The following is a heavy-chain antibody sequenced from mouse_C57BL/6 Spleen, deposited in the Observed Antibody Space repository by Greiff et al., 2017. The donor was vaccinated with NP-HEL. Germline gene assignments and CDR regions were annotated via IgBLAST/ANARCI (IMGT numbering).Heavy chain of an antibody. D-gene: IGHD1-1*01. V-gene: IGHV1-18*01. CDR2: INPNNGGT. CDR1: GYTFTDYN. Sequence: EVQLQQSGPELVKPGASVKIPCKASGYTFTDYNMDWVKQSHGKSLEWIGDINPNNGGTIDNQKFKGKATLTVDKSSSTAYMELRSLTSEDTAVYYWARWGLRFPWFAYWGQGTLVTVSA. J-gene: IGHJ3*01. CDR3: ARWGLRFPWFAY.